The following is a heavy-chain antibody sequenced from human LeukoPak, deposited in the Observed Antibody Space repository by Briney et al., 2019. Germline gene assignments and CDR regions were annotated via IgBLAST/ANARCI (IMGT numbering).Heavy chain of an antibody. Sequence: GGSLRLSCAASGFTFSSYAMSWVRQAPGKGLEWVSAISGSGGSTYYADSVKGRFTISRDNSKNTLYLQMNSLRAEDTAVYYCANGGRDSEEYYYYCMDVWSKGTTVTVSS. V-gene: IGHV3-23*01. CDR2: ISGSGGST. CDR3: ANGGRDSEEYYYYCMDV. D-gene: IGHD2-15*01. CDR1: GFTFSSYA. J-gene: IGHJ6*03.